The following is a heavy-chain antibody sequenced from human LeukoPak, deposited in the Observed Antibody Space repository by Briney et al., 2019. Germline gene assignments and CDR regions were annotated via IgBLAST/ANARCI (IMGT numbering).Heavy chain of an antibody. V-gene: IGHV1-8*01. CDR1: GYTFTSYD. Sequence: ASVKVSYKASGYTFTSYDINWVRQATGQGLELMGWMNPNSGNTGYAQKFQGRVTMTRNTSISTAYMELSSLRSEDTAVYYCARGRNYDFWSGRYYYYYYMDVWGKGTTVTVSS. J-gene: IGHJ6*03. CDR3: ARGRNYDFWSGRYYYYYYMDV. CDR2: MNPNSGNT. D-gene: IGHD3-3*01.